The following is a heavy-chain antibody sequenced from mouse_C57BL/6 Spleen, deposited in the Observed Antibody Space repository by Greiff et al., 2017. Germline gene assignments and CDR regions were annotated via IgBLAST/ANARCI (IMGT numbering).Heavy chain of an antibody. D-gene: IGHD1-1*01. CDR3: ARHYYGSSYVYYAMDY. CDR1: GFTFSSYG. J-gene: IGHJ4*01. V-gene: IGHV5-6*01. CDR2: ISSGGSST. Sequence: EVQLVESGGDLVKPGGSLKLSCAASGFTFSSYGMSWVRQTPDKRLEWVATISSGGSSTYYPDSVKGRFTISRGNAKNTLYLQMSSLKSEDTAMYYCARHYYGSSYVYYAMDYWGQGTSVTVSS.